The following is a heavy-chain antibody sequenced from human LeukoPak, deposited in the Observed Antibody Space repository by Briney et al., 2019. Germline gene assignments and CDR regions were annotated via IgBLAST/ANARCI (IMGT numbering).Heavy chain of an antibody. D-gene: IGHD3-10*01. J-gene: IGHJ4*02. V-gene: IGHV3-30*02. CDR2: IRSDGSNR. CDR1: GFTFSSYG. Sequence: GSLRLSCAASGFTFSSYGMHWVRQAPGKGLEWVAFIRSDGSNRYYADSVKGRFTISRDNSKNTLYLQMNSLRAEDTALYYCAKDSRTYYYGSGSFSLPKGPLGYFDYWGQGTLVTVSS. CDR3: AKDSRTYYYGSGSFSLPKGPLGYFDY.